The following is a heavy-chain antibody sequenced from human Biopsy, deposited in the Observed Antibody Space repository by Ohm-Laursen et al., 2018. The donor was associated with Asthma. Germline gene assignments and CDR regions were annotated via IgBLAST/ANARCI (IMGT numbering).Heavy chain of an antibody. CDR1: GFAFGNYA. D-gene: IGHD3-10*01. J-gene: IGHJ6*02. Sequence: LRLSCTASGFAFGNYAMYWVRQAPGKGPEWVALISYDGREKGYVDSVKGRFTISRDNFRNTLYVEMSSLRPEDSATYYCAKDRFDGSVTSHYYYYGIDVWGQGTAVTVSS. V-gene: IGHV3-30*18. CDR2: ISYDGREK. CDR3: AKDRFDGSVTSHYYYYGIDV.